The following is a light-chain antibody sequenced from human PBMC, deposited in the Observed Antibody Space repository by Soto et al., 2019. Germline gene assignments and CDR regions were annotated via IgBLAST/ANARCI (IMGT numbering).Light chain of an antibody. CDR3: QTSDSGLFGLI. V-gene: IGLV1-40*01. Sequence: QAVVTQPPSVSGAPGQRVTISCTGSSSNIGAHYDVHWYQQLPGTAPKLLIYGNSNRPSGVPDRFSGSKSGTSASLAITGLQAEDEADYYCQTSDSGLFGLIFGTGTKLTVL. CDR2: GNS. CDR1: SSNIGAHYD. J-gene: IGLJ1*01.